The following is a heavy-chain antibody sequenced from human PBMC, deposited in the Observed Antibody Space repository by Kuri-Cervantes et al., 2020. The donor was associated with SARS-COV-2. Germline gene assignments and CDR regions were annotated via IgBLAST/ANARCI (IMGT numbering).Heavy chain of an antibody. Sequence: GESLKISCAASGFTVSSNYMSWVRQAPGKGLEWVSYISSSSSYIYYADSLKGRSTISRDNAKNSLYLQMNSLRAEDTAVYYCARTDPQLPHLIYWGQGTLVTVSS. CDR2: ISSSSSYI. D-gene: IGHD1-14*01. CDR1: GFTVSSNY. CDR3: ARTDPQLPHLIY. V-gene: IGHV3-21*01. J-gene: IGHJ4*02.